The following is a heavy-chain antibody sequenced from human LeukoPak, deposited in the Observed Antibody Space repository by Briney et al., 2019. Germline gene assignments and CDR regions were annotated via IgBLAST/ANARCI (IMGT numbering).Heavy chain of an antibody. CDR3: ARRLRWVEYFDH. CDR2: IYYTGTT. D-gene: IGHD4-23*01. CDR1: GDSIISNNFY. V-gene: IGHV4-39*01. J-gene: IGHJ4*02. Sequence: SETLSLTCTVSGDSIISNNFYWGWIRQPPGKGLEWIGSIYYTGTTYYSPSLKGRVTISVDTSNNQFSLKVSSVTAADTAVYYCARRLRWVEYFDHWGQGTLVTVSS.